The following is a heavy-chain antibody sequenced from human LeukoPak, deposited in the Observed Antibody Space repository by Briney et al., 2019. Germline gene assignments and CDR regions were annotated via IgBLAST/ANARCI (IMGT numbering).Heavy chain of an antibody. J-gene: IGHJ6*03. D-gene: IGHD6-19*01. V-gene: IGHV3-23*01. CDR1: GFSFSSYA. Sequence: GGSLRPSCAASGFSFSSYAMSWVRQAPGKGLEWVSGVSGSGGSTFYADSVKGRFTISRDNSQNTLYLQMNSLRAEDTAVYYCAREIAVAAYYMDVWGKGTTVTVSS. CDR3: AREIAVAAYYMDV. CDR2: VSGSGGST.